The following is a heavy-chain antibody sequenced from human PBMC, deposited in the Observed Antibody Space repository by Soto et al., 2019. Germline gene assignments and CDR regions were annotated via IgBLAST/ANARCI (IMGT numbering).Heavy chain of an antibody. Sequence: ETLSLTCTVSGGSISSSSYYWGWIRQPPGKGLEWIGSIYYSGSTYYNPSLKSRVTISVDTSKNQFSLKLSSVTAADTAVYYCARPTYYYDSSGYWALAIWGQGTMVTVSS. CDR1: GGSISSSSYY. J-gene: IGHJ3*02. CDR2: IYYSGST. CDR3: ARPTYYYDSSGYWALAI. V-gene: IGHV4-39*01. D-gene: IGHD3-22*01.